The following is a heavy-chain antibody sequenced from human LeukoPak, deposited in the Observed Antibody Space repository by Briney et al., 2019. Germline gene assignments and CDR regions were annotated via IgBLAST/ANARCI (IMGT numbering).Heavy chain of an antibody. D-gene: IGHD3-9*01. CDR2: ISAYNGNT. V-gene: IGHV1-18*01. Sequence: ASVKVSCKASGYTFTSYGISWVRQAPGQGLERMGWISAYNGNTNYAQKLQGRVTMTTDTSTSTAYMELRSLRSDDTAVYYCARDGGYDILTGYYGGSWFDPWGQGTLVTVSS. CDR3: ARDGGYDILTGYYGGSWFDP. CDR1: GYTFTSYG. J-gene: IGHJ5*02.